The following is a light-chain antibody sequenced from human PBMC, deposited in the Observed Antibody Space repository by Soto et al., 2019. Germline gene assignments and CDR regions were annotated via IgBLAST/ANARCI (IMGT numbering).Light chain of an antibody. J-gene: IGKJ1*01. CDR2: TTS. V-gene: IGKV1-39*01. CDR1: QSISYY. CDR3: QQSYTTPWT. Sequence: DIQMTQSPSSLSASVGDRVTITCRASQSISYYLNLYQQKPGRAPRLLIYTTSSLQSGVPSKFSGSASGTDFTLNISSLQPEDFATYYCQQSYTTPWTFGQGTKVEIK.